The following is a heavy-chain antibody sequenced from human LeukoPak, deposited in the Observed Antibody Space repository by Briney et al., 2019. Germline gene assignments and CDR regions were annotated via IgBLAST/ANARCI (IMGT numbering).Heavy chain of an antibody. CDR2: IRSKANNYAT. V-gene: IGHV3-73*01. Sequence: GGSLRLSCAASGFTFSDSAIHWVRQASGNGLEWVGRIRSKANNYATSYAASVKGRFTISRDGSKNTAYLQMNSLKTEDTAMYYCSTYGDYFAWGQGTLVTVSS. CDR3: STYGDYFA. CDR1: GFTFSDSA. J-gene: IGHJ5*02. D-gene: IGHD4-17*01.